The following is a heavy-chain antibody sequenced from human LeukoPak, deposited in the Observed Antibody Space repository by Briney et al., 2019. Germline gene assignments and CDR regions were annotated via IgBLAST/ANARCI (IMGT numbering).Heavy chain of an antibody. Sequence: KPSETLSPNSPLSCGSISRYLWGLMPQPPREGRVGSGYLYYSGSTHYSPSLKSRVPMSVDASKPQFSLKLSSVTAADTAVYYCARITYYYGSGSYQFDYWGQGTLVTVSS. V-gene: IGHV4-59*01. CDR1: CGSISRYL. CDR3: ARITYYYGSGSYQFDY. J-gene: IGHJ4*02. D-gene: IGHD3-10*01. CDR2: LYYSGST.